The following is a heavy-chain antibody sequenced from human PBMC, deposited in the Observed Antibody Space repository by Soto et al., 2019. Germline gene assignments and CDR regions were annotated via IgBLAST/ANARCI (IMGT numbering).Heavy chain of an antibody. D-gene: IGHD1-26*01. J-gene: IGHJ4*02. CDR3: ARISPSSRRKGSLLDPMSFDY. Sequence: ESGPTLVNPTETLTLTCTVSGFSLSNARMGVSWIRQPPGKALEWLAHIFSNDEKSYSTSLKSRLTISKDTSKSQVVLTMTNMDPVDTATYYCARISPSSRRKGSLLDPMSFDYWGQGTLVTVSS. CDR1: GFSLSNARMG. CDR2: IFSNDEK. V-gene: IGHV2-26*01.